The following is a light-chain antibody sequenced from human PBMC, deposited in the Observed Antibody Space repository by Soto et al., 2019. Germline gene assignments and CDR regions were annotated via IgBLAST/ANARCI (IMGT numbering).Light chain of an antibody. J-gene: IGKJ2*01. CDR3: QQYKNWPT. CDR1: QSVSIN. CDR2: GAS. Sequence: EILMRQSPATLSVSPGERATLSCRASQSVSINLAWYQQKPGQPPRLLIYGASTRATDVPARFSGSGSGTEFTLTISSLQSEDFAVYYCQQYKNWPTFGQGTKLEIK. V-gene: IGKV3-15*01.